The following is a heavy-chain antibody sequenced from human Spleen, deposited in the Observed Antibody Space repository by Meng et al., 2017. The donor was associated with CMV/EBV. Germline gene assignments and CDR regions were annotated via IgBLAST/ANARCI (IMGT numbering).Heavy chain of an antibody. D-gene: IGHD3-10*01. Sequence: GGSLRLSCAASGFTFSNYGMNWVRQAPGKGLEWVAFIRYDGSSQDYQDSVKGRFTISRDNSKNTLDLQMNSLRVEDTAVYYCARGADLLLWFGESPQDYWGQGTLVTVSS. CDR3: ARGADLLLWFGESPQDY. CDR2: IRYDGSSQ. V-gene: IGHV3-30*02. J-gene: IGHJ4*02. CDR1: GFTFSNYG.